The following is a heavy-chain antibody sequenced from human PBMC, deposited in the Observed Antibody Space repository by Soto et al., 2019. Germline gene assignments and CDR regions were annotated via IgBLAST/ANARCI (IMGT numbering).Heavy chain of an antibody. V-gene: IGHV4-4*07. CDR2: IYSGGSA. CDR1: GGSISGHF. CDR3: ARDNVWSGYYSLFDY. D-gene: IGHD3-3*01. J-gene: IGHJ4*02. Sequence: SETLSLTCTVSGGSISGHFWSWIRQPAGKRMEWIGRIYSGGSANYNPSLKSRVTMSVDTSKYQFSLTLRSVTAADTAVYYCARDNVWSGYYSLFDYWGQGSLVTVSS.